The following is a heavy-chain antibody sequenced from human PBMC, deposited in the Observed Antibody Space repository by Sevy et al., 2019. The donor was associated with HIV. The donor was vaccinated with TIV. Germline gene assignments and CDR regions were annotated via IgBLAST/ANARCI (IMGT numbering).Heavy chain of an antibody. J-gene: IGHJ4*02. Sequence: GGSLRLSCTASGFTFGDYAMSWFRQAPGKGLEWVGFIRSKAYGGTTEYAASVKGRFTISRDDSKSIAYLQMNSLKTEDTAVYYCTRASGGRPRRITMIVVVIPMFDYWGQGTLVTVSS. D-gene: IGHD3-22*01. V-gene: IGHV3-49*03. CDR3: TRASGGRPRRITMIVVVIPMFDY. CDR2: IRSKAYGGTT. CDR1: GFTFGDYA.